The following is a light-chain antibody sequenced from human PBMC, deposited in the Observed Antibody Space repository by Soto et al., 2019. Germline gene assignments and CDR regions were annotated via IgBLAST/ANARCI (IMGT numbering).Light chain of an antibody. CDR3: SSYTSSSIV. V-gene: IGLV2-14*01. CDR2: DVS. CDR1: SSDVGGYNY. J-gene: IGLJ1*01. Sequence: QSALTQPASVSGSPGQSITISCTGTSSDVGGYNYVSWYQQHPGQAPKLMIYDVSNRPSGVSNRFSGSKSGNTASLTISGLQAEDVADYYCSSYTSSSIVFGTGTKLTVL.